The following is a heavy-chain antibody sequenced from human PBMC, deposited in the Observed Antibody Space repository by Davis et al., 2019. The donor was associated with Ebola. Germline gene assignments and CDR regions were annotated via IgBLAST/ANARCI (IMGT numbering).Heavy chain of an antibody. CDR2: ISLNSGST. Sequence: ASVKVSCKTSGFTFIDYYIHWVRQAPGQGPEWMGWISLNSGSTKYSHKFQGRVTMTRDTSINTAHMDLSGLRSDDTAVYYCARDDKIMHFDLWGQGTLVTVSS. V-gene: IGHV1-2*02. J-gene: IGHJ4*02. D-gene: IGHD3-16*01. CDR3: ARDDKIMHFDL. CDR1: GFTFIDYY.